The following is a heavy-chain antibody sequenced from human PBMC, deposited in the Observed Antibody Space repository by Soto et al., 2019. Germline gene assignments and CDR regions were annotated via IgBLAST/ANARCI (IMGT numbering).Heavy chain of an antibody. CDR1: GFTFSSYG. D-gene: IGHD5-12*01. V-gene: IGHV3-33*01. Sequence: ESGGGVVQPGRSLRLSCAASGFTFSSYGMHWVRQAPGKGLEWVAVIWYDGSNKYYADSVKGRFTISRDNSKNTLYLQMNSLRAEDTAVYYCARGEDIVATIEAFDIWGQGTMVTVSS. J-gene: IGHJ3*02. CDR3: ARGEDIVATIEAFDI. CDR2: IWYDGSNK.